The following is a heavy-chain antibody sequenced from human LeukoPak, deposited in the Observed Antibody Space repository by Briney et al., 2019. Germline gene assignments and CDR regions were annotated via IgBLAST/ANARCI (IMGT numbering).Heavy chain of an antibody. CDR3: ARDINNYYGTTWEYYYYYYMDV. CDR1: XFTXXSYG. Sequence: SXFTXXSYGMSWVRQAPGKGLEWVSAISGSGGSTYYADSVKGRFTISRDNAKNSLYLQMNSLRAEDTAVYYCARDINNYYGTTWEYYYYYYMDVWGKGTTATVSS. CDR2: ISGSGGST. J-gene: IGHJ6*03. D-gene: IGHD3-10*01. V-gene: IGHV3-23*01.